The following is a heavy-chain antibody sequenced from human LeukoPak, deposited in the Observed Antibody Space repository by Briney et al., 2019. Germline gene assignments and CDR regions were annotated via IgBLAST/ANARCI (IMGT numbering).Heavy chain of an antibody. CDR1: GFTFSNYW. J-gene: IGHJ4*02. D-gene: IGHD3-16*01. CDR2: IKEDGSEK. V-gene: IGHV3-7*04. CDR3: ARDSQRLNFDY. Sequence: GGSLRLSCAASGFTFSNYWMNWVRQAPGKGLEWVANIKEDGSEKYHVDSVKGRFIISRDNAKNSLYLQMNSLRAEDTAVYYCARDSQRLNFDYWGQGTQVTVSS.